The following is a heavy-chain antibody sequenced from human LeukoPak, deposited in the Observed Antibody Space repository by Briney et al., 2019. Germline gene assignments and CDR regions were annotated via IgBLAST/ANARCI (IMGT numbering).Heavy chain of an antibody. Sequence: ASVKVSCKASGYTFTSYYMHWVRQAPGQGLEWMGRIDPNTGGTKSAKNFQGRVTMTRDTSISPAYMALSGLRSDDTAVYYCASLYDIVGTTVDYWGQGTLVTVSS. V-gene: IGHV1-2*06. CDR1: GYTFTSYY. CDR3: ASLYDIVGTTVDY. CDR2: IDPNTGGT. D-gene: IGHD1-26*01. J-gene: IGHJ4*02.